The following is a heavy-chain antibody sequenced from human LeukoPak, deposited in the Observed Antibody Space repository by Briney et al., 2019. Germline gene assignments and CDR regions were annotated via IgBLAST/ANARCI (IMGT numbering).Heavy chain of an antibody. Sequence: ASVKVSCKASGYTFSTYDINWVRQAPGQGLEWLGWMNPKSGNTGVAQKLQGRLFMTRNTSMTTAYMELRSLRLEETAVYYCTRGRGWLAPFDFWGQGTRVTVSS. CDR1: GYTFSTYD. CDR2: MNPKSGNT. CDR3: TRGRGWLAPFDF. V-gene: IGHV1-8*01. D-gene: IGHD3-22*01. J-gene: IGHJ4*02.